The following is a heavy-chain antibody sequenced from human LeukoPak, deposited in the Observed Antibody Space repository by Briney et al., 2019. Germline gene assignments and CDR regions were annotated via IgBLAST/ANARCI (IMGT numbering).Heavy chain of an antibody. D-gene: IGHD3-22*01. CDR3: ARLFRYYDSSNKQSLDY. J-gene: IGHJ4*02. CDR2: IYYSGST. CDR1: GGSISGSSYY. Sequence: PSETLSLTCTVSGGSISGSSYYWGWIRQPPGKGLEWIGSIYYSGSTYYNPSLKSRVTISVDTSKNQFSLKLSSVTAADTAVYYCARLFRYYDSSNKQSLDYWGQGTLVTVSS. V-gene: IGHV4-39*01.